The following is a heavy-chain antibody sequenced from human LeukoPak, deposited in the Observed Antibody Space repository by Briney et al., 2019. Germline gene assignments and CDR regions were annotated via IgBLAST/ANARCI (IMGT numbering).Heavy chain of an antibody. CDR2: IYYSGNT. V-gene: IGHV4-39*01. CDR3: AASYGSGTYFDP. D-gene: IGHD3-10*01. Sequence: SETLSLTCTVSGGSISSSTYYWGWIRQPPGKGLEWIGSIYYSGNTWYNPSLKSRVSISVDTSKNQFSLILTSVTAADTAVYYCAASYGSGTYFDPWGQGTLVTVSS. CDR1: GGSISSSTYY. J-gene: IGHJ5*02.